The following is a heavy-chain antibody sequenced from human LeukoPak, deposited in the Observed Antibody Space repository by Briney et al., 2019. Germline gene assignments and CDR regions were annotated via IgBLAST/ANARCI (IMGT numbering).Heavy chain of an antibody. J-gene: IGHJ4*02. V-gene: IGHV4-4*07. D-gene: IGHD2-2*01. Sequence: SETLSLTCTVSGGSISSYYWSWIRQPPGKGLEWIGRIYTSGSTNYNPSLKSRVTISVDTSKNQFSLKLSSVTAADTAVYYCARVSPLGYCSSTSCSNFDYWGQGTLVTVSS. CDR1: GGSISSYY. CDR3: ARVSPLGYCSSTSCSNFDY. CDR2: IYTSGST.